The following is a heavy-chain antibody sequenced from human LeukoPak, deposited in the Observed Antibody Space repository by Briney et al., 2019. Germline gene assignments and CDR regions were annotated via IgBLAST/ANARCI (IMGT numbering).Heavy chain of an antibody. V-gene: IGHV3-23*01. D-gene: IGHD6-19*01. Sequence: PGGSLRLSCAASGFTFSSYAMSWVRQAPGKGLEWVSGISGGGGGTNYADSVKGRFTISRDNPKNTLYLEMNHLRVEDTAVYYCAKDRWEQWLGVSYYDYGMDVWGKGTTVTVSS. CDR3: AKDRWEQWLGVSYYDYGMDV. J-gene: IGHJ6*04. CDR2: ISGGGGGT. CDR1: GFTFSSYA.